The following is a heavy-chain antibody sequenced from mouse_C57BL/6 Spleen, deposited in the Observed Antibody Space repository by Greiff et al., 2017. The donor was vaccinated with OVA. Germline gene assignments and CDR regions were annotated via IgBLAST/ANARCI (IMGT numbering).Heavy chain of an antibody. CDR3: ARGEDSSGYLAWFAY. J-gene: IGHJ3*01. V-gene: IGHV1-53*01. CDR1: GYTFTSYW. CDR2: INPSNGGT. Sequence: VQLQQPGTDLVKPGASVTLSCKASGYTFTSYWMHWVQQRPGQGLEWIGNINPSNGGTNYNEKFKSKATLTVDKSSSTAYMQLSSLTSEDSAVYYCARGEDSSGYLAWFAYWGQGTLVTGSA. D-gene: IGHD3-2*02.